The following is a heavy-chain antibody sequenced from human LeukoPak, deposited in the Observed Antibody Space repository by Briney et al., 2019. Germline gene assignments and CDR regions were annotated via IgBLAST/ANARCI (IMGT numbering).Heavy chain of an antibody. CDR2: ISAYNGNT. J-gene: IGHJ4*02. V-gene: IGHV1-18*01. CDR3: ARELYGSGSYPFDY. Sequence: ASVKVSCKASGYTFTSYGISWVRQAPGQGLEWMGWISAYNGNTNYAQKLQGRVTMTTDTSTSTAYMELRSLRSDDTAVYYCARELYGSGSYPFDYWGQGTLVTVSS. CDR1: GYTFTSYG. D-gene: IGHD3-10*01.